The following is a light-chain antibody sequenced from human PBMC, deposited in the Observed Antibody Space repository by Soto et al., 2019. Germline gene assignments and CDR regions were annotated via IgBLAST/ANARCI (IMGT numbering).Light chain of an antibody. CDR3: QQRYRWPET. CDR2: NAS. CDR1: QSVTNF. J-gene: IGKJ1*01. Sequence: IVLTQPPGTLSLYPGERATLSCRASQSVTNFLAWYQQKPGQSPSLLIYNASHRATGIPARFSGSGSGTDFTLTISSLEPEDFAVYYCQQRYRWPETFGQGTKVDIK. V-gene: IGKV3-11*01.